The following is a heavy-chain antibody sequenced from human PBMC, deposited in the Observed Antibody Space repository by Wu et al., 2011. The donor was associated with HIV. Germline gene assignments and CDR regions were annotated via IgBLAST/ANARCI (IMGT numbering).Heavy chain of an antibody. CDR3: ARSGVSAEYYFYYMND. D-gene: IGHD2-2*01. CDR1: GGTFNGHA. CDR2: MVPMFGRQ. J-gene: IGHJ6*03. V-gene: IGHV1-69*06. Sequence: QVQLVQSGAEVKKPGASVKVSCKASGGTFNGHAMSWVRQAPGQGLEWMGGMVPMFGRQDYAQKFRGRVKITVDKSQTIAYMELSSLRSDDTTVYYCARSGVSAEYYFYYMNDWGKGTTVTVPS.